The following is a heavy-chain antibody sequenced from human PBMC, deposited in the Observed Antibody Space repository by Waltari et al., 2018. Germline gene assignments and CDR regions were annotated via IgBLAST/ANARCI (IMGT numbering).Heavy chain of an antibody. Sequence: QVQLQESGPGLVKPSQTLSLTCTVSGGSISSGDYYWSWIRQPPGKGLEWIGYIYYSGSTYYNPSLKSRVTISVDTSKNQFSLKLSSVTAADTAVYYCARESGVVPAASLHAFDIWGQGTMVTVSS. CDR2: IYYSGST. V-gene: IGHV4-30-4*08. CDR1: GGSISSGDYY. D-gene: IGHD2-2*01. J-gene: IGHJ3*02. CDR3: ARESGVVPAASLHAFDI.